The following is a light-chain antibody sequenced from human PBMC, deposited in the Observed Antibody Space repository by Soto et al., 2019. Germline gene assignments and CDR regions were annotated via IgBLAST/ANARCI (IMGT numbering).Light chain of an antibody. CDR1: QGISNY. CDR3: QEYSSGPRD. V-gene: IGKV1-27*01. J-gene: IGKJ3*01. Sequence: DIQMTQSPSFLSASVGDRVTITCRASQGISNYLAWYQQKPGKVPRLLIYAASTLQSGVPSRFSGSGSGTDFTLAISSLQPEDVATYYCQEYSSGPRDFDPGKKVDIK. CDR2: AAS.